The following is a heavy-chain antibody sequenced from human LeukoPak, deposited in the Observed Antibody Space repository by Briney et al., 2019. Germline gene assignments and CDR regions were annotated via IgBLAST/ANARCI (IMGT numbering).Heavy chain of an antibody. Sequence: GGSLRLSCAASGFTFSSYAMSWVRQAPGKGLEWVSAISGSGGSTYYADSVKGRLTISRDNSKNTLYLQMNSLRAEDTAVYYCAKGGNSGSYYFVYWGQGTLVTVSS. J-gene: IGHJ4*02. CDR1: GFTFSSYA. D-gene: IGHD1-26*01. CDR2: ISGSGGST. V-gene: IGHV3-23*01. CDR3: AKGGNSGSYYFVY.